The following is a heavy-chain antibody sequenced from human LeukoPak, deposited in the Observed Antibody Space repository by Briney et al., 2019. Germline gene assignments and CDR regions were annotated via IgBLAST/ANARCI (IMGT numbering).Heavy chain of an antibody. J-gene: IGHJ5*02. D-gene: IGHD6-13*01. CDR3: ARRRAGGSSSWYNWFDP. V-gene: IGHV4-59*11. Sequence: PSETLSLTCTVSGGSIGSHYWTWIRQTPGKGLEWIGYVYDIGSTKYNPSLKSRVTISVDTSKNQFSLKLSSVTAADTAVYYCARRRAGGSSSWYNWFDPWGQGTLVTVSS. CDR2: VYDIGST. CDR1: GGSIGSHY.